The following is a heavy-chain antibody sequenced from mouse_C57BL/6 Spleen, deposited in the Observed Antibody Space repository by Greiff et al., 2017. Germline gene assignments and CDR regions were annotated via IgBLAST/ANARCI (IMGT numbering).Heavy chain of an antibody. CDR2: IDPETGGT. J-gene: IGHJ2*01. V-gene: IGHV1-15*01. Sequence: VKLVESGAELVRPGASVTLSCKASGYTFTDYEMHWVKQTPVHGLEWIGAIDPETGGTAYNQKFKGKAILTADKSSSTAYMELRSLTSEDSAVYYCTDYYGSSYGNYWGQGTTLTVSS. CDR1: GYTFTDYE. D-gene: IGHD1-1*01. CDR3: TDYYGSSYGNY.